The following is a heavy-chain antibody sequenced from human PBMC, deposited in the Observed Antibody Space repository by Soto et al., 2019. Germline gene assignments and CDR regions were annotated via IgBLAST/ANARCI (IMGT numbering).Heavy chain of an antibody. CDR1: GFTFSNAW. CDR3: TTEDGFAKM. Sequence: GGSLRLSCAASGFTFSNAWMSWVRQAPGKGLEWVGRVKSKIHGGTADYAAPVKGRFTISRDDSKNTMYLQMNDLKIEDTAVYYCTTEDGFAKMWGQGT. D-gene: IGHD5-12*01. CDR2: VKSKIHGGTA. J-gene: IGHJ4*02. V-gene: IGHV3-15*01.